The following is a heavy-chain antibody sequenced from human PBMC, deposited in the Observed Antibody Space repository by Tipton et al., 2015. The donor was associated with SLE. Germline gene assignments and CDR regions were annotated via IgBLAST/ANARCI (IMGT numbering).Heavy chain of an antibody. D-gene: IGHD6-13*01. J-gene: IGHJ4*02. CDR2: VYYTGST. CDR3: ARATTLASGSNY. V-gene: IGHV4-59*01. CDR1: GGSISSYY. Sequence: TLSLTCTVSGGSISSYYWSWIRQPPGKGLEWIGYVYYTGSTTYNPSFKSRVTISVDTSKNQFSLKLNSVTAADTAVYYCARATTLASGSNYWGRGTLVTVSS.